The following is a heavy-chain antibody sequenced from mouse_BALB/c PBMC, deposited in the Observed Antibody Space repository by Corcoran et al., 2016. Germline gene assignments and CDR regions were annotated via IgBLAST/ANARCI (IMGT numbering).Heavy chain of an antibody. CDR2: IDPENGNT. CDR1: GFNINDYY. D-gene: IGHD2-10*01. Sequence: EVQLKQSGAELVRPGALVKLSCKASGFNINDYYMHWVKQMPEQGQEWIGWIDPENGNTIYDTKFKGKDSITADTSYNTDYLQLSSLTSEDTAVYYCAPAYYGKSLAYWGQGTLVTVSA. CDR3: APAYYGKSLAY. V-gene: IGHV14-1*02. J-gene: IGHJ3*01.